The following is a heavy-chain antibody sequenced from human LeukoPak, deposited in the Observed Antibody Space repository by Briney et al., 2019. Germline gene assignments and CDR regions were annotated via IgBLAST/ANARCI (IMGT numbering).Heavy chain of an antibody. V-gene: IGHV4-59*01. CDR3: VRVYIYGRSYFDY. J-gene: IGHJ4*02. D-gene: IGHD5-18*01. CDR1: GGSISSYY. CDR2: IYYSGST. Sequence: SETLSLTCTVSGGSISSYYWSWIRQPPGKGLEWIGYIYYSGSTNYKPSLKSRVTISVDTSKNQFSLKLSSVTAADTAVYYCVRVYIYGRSYFDYWGQGTLVTVSS.